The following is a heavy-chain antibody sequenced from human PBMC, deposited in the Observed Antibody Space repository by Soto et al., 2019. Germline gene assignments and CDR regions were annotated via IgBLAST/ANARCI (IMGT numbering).Heavy chain of an antibody. CDR2: ISWDGGST. CDR3: AKGSYGGNPNYYGMDV. D-gene: IGHD4-17*01. Sequence: PGGSLRLSCAASGFTFDDYTMHWVRQAPGKGLEWVSLISWDGGSTYYADSVKGRFTISRDNSKNSLYLQMNSLRTEDTALYYCAKGSYGGNPNYYGMDVWGQGTTVTVSS. J-gene: IGHJ6*02. CDR1: GFTFDDYT. V-gene: IGHV3-43*01.